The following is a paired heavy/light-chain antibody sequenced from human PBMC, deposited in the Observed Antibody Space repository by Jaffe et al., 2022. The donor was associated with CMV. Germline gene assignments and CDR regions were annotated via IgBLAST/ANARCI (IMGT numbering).Light chain of an antibody. V-gene: IGKV3-20*01. CDR2: GAS. J-gene: IGKJ1*01. Sequence: EIVLTQSPGTLSLSPGERATLSCRASQSVSNSYLAWYQQKPGQAPRLLIYGASSRATGIPDRFSGSGSGTDFTLTISRLEPEDFAVYYCQQYGNSSPKTFGQGTKVEIK. CDR3: QQYGNSSPKT. CDR1: QSVSNSY.
Heavy chain of an antibody. J-gene: IGHJ6*02. CDR3: HYYYYGMDV. CDR1: GFTFSSNN. V-gene: IGHV3-21*01. Sequence: EVQLVESGGGLVKPGGSLRLSCAASGFTFSSNNMNWVRQAPGKGLEWVSSISSSSNFIYYADSVKGRFTISRDNAKNSLYLQINSLRAEDTAVYYCHYYYYGMDVWGQGTTVTVSS. CDR2: ISSSSNFI.